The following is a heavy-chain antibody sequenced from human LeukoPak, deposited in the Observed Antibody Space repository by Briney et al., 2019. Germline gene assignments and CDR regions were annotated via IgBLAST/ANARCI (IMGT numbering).Heavy chain of an antibody. J-gene: IGHJ4*02. V-gene: IGHV3-30-3*01. CDR1: EFNFNTYA. Sequence: GRSLRLSCVASEFNFNTYALHWVRQAPGKGLVWVAAISYDGSNKYYADSVKGRFSISRDNSKNTLYLQMNSLRGDDTAVYYCARDRGGSGYYYVDYWGQGTLVTVSS. CDR3: ARDRGGSGYYYVDY. D-gene: IGHD3-22*01. CDR2: ISYDGSNK.